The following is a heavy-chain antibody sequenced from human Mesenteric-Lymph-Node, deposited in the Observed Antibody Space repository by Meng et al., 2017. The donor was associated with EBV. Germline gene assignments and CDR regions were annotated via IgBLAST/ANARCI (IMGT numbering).Heavy chain of an antibody. J-gene: IGHJ5*02. CDR3: ARENPARGNWFDP. CDR2: VYYSGST. Sequence: QVQLQEPGPGLVKPSETLSLTCTVSGGSVSSTSYYWSWIRQPPGKRLEWIGYVYYSGSTNYNPSLKSRVTISVDTSKNQFSLNLYSVTAADTAVYYCARENPARGNWFDPWGRGALVTVSS. V-gene: IGHV4-61*01. CDR1: GGSVSSTSYY. D-gene: IGHD3-10*01.